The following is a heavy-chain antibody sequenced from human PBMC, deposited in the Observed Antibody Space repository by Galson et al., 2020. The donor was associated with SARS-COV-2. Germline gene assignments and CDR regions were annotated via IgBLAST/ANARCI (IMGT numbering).Heavy chain of an antibody. J-gene: IGHJ4*02. D-gene: IGHD3-3*01. Sequence: ASVKVSCKVSGYTLTELSMHWVRQAPGKGLEWMGGFDPEDGETIYAQKFQGRVTMTEDTSTDTAYMELSSLRSEDTAVYYCATVGRYDFWSGYYPFFVYWGQGTLVTVSS. V-gene: IGHV1-24*01. CDR3: ATVGRYDFWSGYYPFFVY. CDR1: GYTLTELS. CDR2: FDPEDGET.